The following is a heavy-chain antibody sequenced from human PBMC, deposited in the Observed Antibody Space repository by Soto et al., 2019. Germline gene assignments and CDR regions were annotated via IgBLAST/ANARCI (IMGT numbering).Heavy chain of an antibody. D-gene: IGHD5-12*01. Sequence: QVQLQESGPGLVKPSETLSLTCTVSGGSISSYYWSWIRQPPGKGLEWIGYIYYSGSTNYNPSLKSRVTISVDTSKNQFSLKLSSVTAADTAVYYCARDGYSGYLAFDYWGQGTLVTVSS. V-gene: IGHV4-59*01. CDR2: IYYSGST. CDR1: GGSISSYY. CDR3: ARDGYSGYLAFDY. J-gene: IGHJ4*02.